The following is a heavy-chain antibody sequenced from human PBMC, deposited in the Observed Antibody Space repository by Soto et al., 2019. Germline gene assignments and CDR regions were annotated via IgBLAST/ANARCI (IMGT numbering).Heavy chain of an antibody. Sequence: ASVKVSCKASGYTFTSYYMHWVRQAPGQGLEWMGIINPSGGSTNYAQKFQGRVTMTRDTSTSTVYMELSSLRSEDTAVYYCASEEATYCSGGSCYSGAFDIWGQGTMVTVSS. CDR1: GYTFTSYY. V-gene: IGHV1-46*03. CDR2: INPSGGST. D-gene: IGHD2-15*01. CDR3: ASEEATYCSGGSCYSGAFDI. J-gene: IGHJ3*02.